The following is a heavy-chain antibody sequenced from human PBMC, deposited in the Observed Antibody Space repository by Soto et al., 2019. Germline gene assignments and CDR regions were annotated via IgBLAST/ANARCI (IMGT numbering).Heavy chain of an antibody. CDR2: FDPEDGET. Sequence: GASVKVSCKVSGYTLTELSMHWVRQAPGKGLEWMGGFDPEDGETIYAQKFQGRVTMTEDTSTDTAYMELSSLRSEDTAVYYCATRPLYYGDYDSGYYFDYWGQGTLVTVSS. J-gene: IGHJ4*02. D-gene: IGHD4-17*01. CDR3: ATRPLYYGDYDSGYYFDY. CDR1: GYTLTELS. V-gene: IGHV1-24*01.